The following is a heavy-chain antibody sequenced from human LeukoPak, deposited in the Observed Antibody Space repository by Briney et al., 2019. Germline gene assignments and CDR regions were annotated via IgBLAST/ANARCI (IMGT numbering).Heavy chain of an antibody. CDR2: IKQDGSEK. Sequence: GGSLRLSCAASGFTFSSYRMSWVRQAPGKGLEWVANIKQDGSEKYYVDSVKGRFTISRDDSKNTLYLQMNSLRAEDTAIYYCAKFTRTLVRGALVNWGQGTLVTVSS. CDR1: GFTFSSYR. J-gene: IGHJ4*02. D-gene: IGHD3-10*01. CDR3: AKFTRTLVRGALVN. V-gene: IGHV3-7*03.